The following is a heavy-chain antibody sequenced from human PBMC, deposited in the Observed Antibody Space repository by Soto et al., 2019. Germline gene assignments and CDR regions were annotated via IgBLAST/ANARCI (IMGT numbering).Heavy chain of an antibody. CDR2: ISYDGNNK. CDR3: AREVASYDRSGFFDY. J-gene: IGHJ4*02. CDR1: GCLFSTSA. Sequence: GGSQQLSCACSGCLFSTSACHWVRPARGKGLEWVALISYDGNNKYYADSVKGRFTISRDNSKNTLYLQMHSLRADDTAVYYCAREVASYDRSGFFDYWGQGALVTGSS. V-gene: IGHV3-30-3*01. D-gene: IGHD3-22*01.